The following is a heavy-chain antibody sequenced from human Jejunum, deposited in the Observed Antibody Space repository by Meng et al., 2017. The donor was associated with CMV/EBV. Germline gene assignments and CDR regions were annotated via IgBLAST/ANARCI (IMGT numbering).Heavy chain of an antibody. V-gene: IGHV4-59*01. J-gene: IGHJ4*02. CDR2: IYYSGST. Sequence: VSGGSISSYYWSWIRQPPGKGLEWIGYIYYSGSTNYNPSLKSRVTISVDTSKNQFSLKLSSVTAVDTAVYYCAGSVDDFWSGYFDYWGQGTLVTVSS. CDR3: AGSVDDFWSGYFDY. CDR1: GGSISSYY. D-gene: IGHD3-3*01.